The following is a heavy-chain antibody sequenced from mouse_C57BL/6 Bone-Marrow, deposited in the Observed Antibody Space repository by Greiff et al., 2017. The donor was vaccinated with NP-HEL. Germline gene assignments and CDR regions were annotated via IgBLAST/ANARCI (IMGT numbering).Heavy chain of an antibody. J-gene: IGHJ3*01. CDR3: ARQGDGYYPRFAY. D-gene: IGHD2-3*01. Sequence: EVNVVESGGDLVKPGGSLKLSCAASGFTFSSYGMSWVRQTPDKRLEWVATISSGGSYTYYLDSVKGRFTISRDNAKNTLYLQMSSLKSEDTAMYYCARQGDGYYPRFAYWGQGTLVTVSA. CDR2: ISSGGSYT. V-gene: IGHV5-6*01. CDR1: GFTFSSYG.